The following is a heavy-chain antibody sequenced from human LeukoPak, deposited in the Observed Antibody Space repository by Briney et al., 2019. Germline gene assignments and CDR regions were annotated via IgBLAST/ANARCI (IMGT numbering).Heavy chain of an antibody. Sequence: EASVKVSCTVSGYTLTELSMHWVRQAPGKGLEWMGGFDPEDGETIYAQKFQGRVTMTEDTSTDTAYMELSSLRSEDTAVYYCATNPLYYDTSGYPNWFDPWGQGTLVTVSS. CDR3: ATNPLYYDTSGYPNWFDP. CDR1: GYTLTELS. V-gene: IGHV1-24*01. J-gene: IGHJ5*02. CDR2: FDPEDGET. D-gene: IGHD3-22*01.